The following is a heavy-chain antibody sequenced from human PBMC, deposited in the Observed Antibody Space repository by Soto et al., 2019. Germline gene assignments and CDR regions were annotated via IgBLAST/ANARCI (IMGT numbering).Heavy chain of an antibody. CDR3: ARGYYDFWSGYFTWFDP. V-gene: IGHV4-31*03. CDR1: GGSISSGGYY. J-gene: IGHJ5*02. D-gene: IGHD3-3*01. Sequence: SETLSLTCTVSGGSISSGGYYCSWIRQHPGKGLEWIGYIYYSGSTYYNPSLKSRVTISVDTSKNQFSLKLSSVTAADTAVYYCARGYYDFWSGYFTWFDPWGQGTLVTVSS. CDR2: IYYSGST.